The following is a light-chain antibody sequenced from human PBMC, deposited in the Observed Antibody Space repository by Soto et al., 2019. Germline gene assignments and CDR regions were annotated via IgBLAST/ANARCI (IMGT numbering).Light chain of an antibody. V-gene: IGKV2-28*01. CDR1: QSLLHSNGYNY. CDR2: LGS. CDR3: MQALQTSWT. J-gene: IGKJ1*01. Sequence: DIVMTQSPLSLPVTPGEPASISCRSSQSLLHSNGYNYLDWYLQKPGQSPQLLIYLGSNRASGVPDRFSGSGSGTDFTLKINRVEAEDVGVYYCMQALQTSWTFGQGTKVDIK.